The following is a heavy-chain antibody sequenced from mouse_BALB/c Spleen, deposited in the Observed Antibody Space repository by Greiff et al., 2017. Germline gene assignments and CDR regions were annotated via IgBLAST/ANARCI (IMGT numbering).Heavy chain of an antibody. CDR1: GFTFSSYT. Sequence: EVKLQESGGGLVQPGGSLKLSCAASGFTFSSYTMSWVRQTPEKRLEWVAYISNGGGSTYYPDTVKGRFTISRDNAKNTLYLQMSSLKSEDTAMYYCARDGYDSFAYWGQGTLVTVAA. D-gene: IGHD2-2*01. V-gene: IGHV5-12-2*01. CDR3: ARDGYDSFAY. CDR2: ISNGGGST. J-gene: IGHJ3*01.